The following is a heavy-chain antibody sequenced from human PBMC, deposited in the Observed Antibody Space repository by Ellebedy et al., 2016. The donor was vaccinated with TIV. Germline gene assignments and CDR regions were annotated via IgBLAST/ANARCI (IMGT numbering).Heavy chain of an antibody. V-gene: IGHV5-51*01. Sequence: GESLKISXKGSGYSFTSYWIGWVRQMPGKGLEWMGIIYPGDSDTRYSPSFQGQVTISADKSISTAYLQWSSLKASDTAMYYCARRGAFDRPPRGRYFDYWGQGTLVTVSS. D-gene: IGHD3-9*01. CDR2: IYPGDSDT. CDR3: ARRGAFDRPPRGRYFDY. J-gene: IGHJ4*02. CDR1: GYSFTSYW.